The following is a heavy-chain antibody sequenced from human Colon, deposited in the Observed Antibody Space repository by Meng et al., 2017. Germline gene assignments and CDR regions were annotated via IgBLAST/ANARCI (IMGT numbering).Heavy chain of an antibody. V-gene: IGHV3-48*03. CDR2: ISRSGDII. CDR1: GFSFSGFE. Sequence: GESLKISCAASGFSFSGFELNWVRQAPGKGPEWLSFISRSGDIIHYADSVKGRFTISRDNANNSLYLQMNSLRADDTAVYYCAREGGLWGSFFYYGMDVWGQGTTVTVSS. J-gene: IGHJ6*02. D-gene: IGHD6-13*01. CDR3: AREGGLWGSFFYYGMDV.